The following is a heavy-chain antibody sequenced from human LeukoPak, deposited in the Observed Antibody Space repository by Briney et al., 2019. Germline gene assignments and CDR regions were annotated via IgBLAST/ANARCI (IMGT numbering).Heavy chain of an antibody. Sequence: ASVKVSCKASGYTFIDDYIYWPRQAPGQGPEYMGWINPKSGDSRFVEKFQGRVTLTRDTSIRTTYLELKRLRCDDTAVYYCATDVETGSWGQGTLVTVSS. J-gene: IGHJ5*02. D-gene: IGHD2-21*02. CDR1: GYTFIDDY. CDR3: ATDVETGS. V-gene: IGHV1-2*02. CDR2: INPKSGDS.